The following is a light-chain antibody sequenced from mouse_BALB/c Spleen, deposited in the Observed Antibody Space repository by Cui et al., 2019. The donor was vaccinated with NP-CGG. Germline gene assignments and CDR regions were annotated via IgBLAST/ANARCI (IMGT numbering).Light chain of an antibody. CDR2: GTN. CDR3: GLWYNNHWV. Sequence: QAVVTQESALTTSPGETVRLTCRSSTGAVTTSNYANWVQEKPDHLFTGLIGGTNNRAPGVPARFSGSLIGDKAALTITGAQTEDEAIYFCGLWYNNHWVFGGGTKLTVL. J-gene: IGLJ1*01. V-gene: IGLV1*01. CDR1: TGAVTTSNY.